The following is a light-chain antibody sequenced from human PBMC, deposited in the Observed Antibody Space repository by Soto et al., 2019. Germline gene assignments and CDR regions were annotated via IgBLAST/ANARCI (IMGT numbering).Light chain of an antibody. CDR1: QSVRSN. V-gene: IGKV3-15*01. CDR2: GAS. CDR3: QQYNNWPGIT. Sequence: EIVMTQSPATLSVSPGERATLPCRASQSVRSNIAWYQQKPGQAPRLLIYGASTRVTGIPVRFSGSGSGTEFTLTISSLQSEDSAVYYCQQYNNWPGITFGQGTRLEIK. J-gene: IGKJ5*01.